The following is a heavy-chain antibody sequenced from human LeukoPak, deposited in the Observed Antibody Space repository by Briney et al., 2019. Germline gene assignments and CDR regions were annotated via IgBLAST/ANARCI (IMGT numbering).Heavy chain of an antibody. CDR2: IIPILGTA. J-gene: IGHJ4*02. V-gene: IGHV1-69*13. Sequence: SVKVSCKTSGGTFSNYAITWVRQAPGQGLEWMGGIIPILGTANYAQKFQGRVSITADESTTTVYMELSRLRSEDTAVYYCARDRYYDSRGTYYESGYWGQGTLVTVSS. D-gene: IGHD3-22*01. CDR1: GGTFSNYA. CDR3: ARDRYYDSRGTYYESGY.